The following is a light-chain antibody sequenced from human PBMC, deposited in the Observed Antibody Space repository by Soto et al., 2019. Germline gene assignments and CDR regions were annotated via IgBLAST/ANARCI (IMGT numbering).Light chain of an antibody. CDR3: QQRHSYPIT. CDR1: QGISNY. J-gene: IGKJ5*01. CDR2: TAS. V-gene: IGKV1-9*01. Sequence: DIQLTQSPSFLSASVGDRVTITCRASQGISNYLAWYHQKPGKAPKLLNHTASTLQSGVPSRFSGSGSGTEFTLTISSLQPEDFATYYCQQRHSYPITFGQGTRLETK.